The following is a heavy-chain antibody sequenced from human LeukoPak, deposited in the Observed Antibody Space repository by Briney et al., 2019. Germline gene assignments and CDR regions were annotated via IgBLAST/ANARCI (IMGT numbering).Heavy chain of an antibody. Sequence: GGSLRLSCAASGFTFSSYGMHWVRQAPGKGLEWVAFIRYDGSNKYYADSVKGRFTISRDNSKNTVDLQMNSLRAEDTAVYFCAKDKDTPATAQPQRGYFESWGQGTLVTVSS. CDR2: IRYDGSNK. CDR1: GFTFSSYG. D-gene: IGHD2-21*02. J-gene: IGHJ4*02. CDR3: AKDKDTPATAQPQRGYFES. V-gene: IGHV3-30*02.